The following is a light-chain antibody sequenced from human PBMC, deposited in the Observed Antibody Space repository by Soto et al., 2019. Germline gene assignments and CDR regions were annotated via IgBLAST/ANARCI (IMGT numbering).Light chain of an antibody. V-gene: IGKV1-17*01. CDR3: LQHNSFPRT. J-gene: IGKJ1*01. Sequence: DLQMTQSPSSLSASVGDSVTITCRASQGINSVLGWYQQKPGNAPKRLIHTASTLQTGVPPRFSGSGSGTEFTLTISSLQPEDSATYYCLQHNSFPRTFGQGTKVEVK. CDR1: QGINSV. CDR2: TAS.